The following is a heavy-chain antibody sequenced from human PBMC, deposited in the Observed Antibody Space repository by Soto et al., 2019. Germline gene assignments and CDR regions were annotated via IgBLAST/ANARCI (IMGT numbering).Heavy chain of an antibody. J-gene: IGHJ6*02. Sequence: PSETLSLTCTVSGGSISSSSYYWGWIRQPPGKGLEWIGSIYYSGSTYYNPPLKSRVTISVDTSKNQFSLKLSSVTAADTAVYYCAIGTTNYYYGMDVWGQGTTVTVSS. V-gene: IGHV4-39*01. CDR1: GGSISSSSYY. CDR2: IYYSGST. CDR3: AIGTTNYYYGMDV. D-gene: IGHD4-4*01.